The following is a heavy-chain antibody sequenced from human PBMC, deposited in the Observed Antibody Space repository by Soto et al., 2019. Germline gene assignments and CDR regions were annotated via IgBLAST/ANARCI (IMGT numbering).Heavy chain of an antibody. J-gene: IGHJ4*02. CDR1: GGSFSGYY. V-gene: IGHV4-34*01. CDR2: INHSGST. CDR3: ARGARLVVVPAAMPVSFDY. D-gene: IGHD2-2*01. Sequence: SETLSLTCAVYGGSFSGYYWSWIRQPPGKGLEWIGEINHSGSTNYNPSLKSRVTISVDTSKNQFSLKLSSVTAADTAVYYCARGARLVVVPAAMPVSFDYWGQGTLVTVSS.